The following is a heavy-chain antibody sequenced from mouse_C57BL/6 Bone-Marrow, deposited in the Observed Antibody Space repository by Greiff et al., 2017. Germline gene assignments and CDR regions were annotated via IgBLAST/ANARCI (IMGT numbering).Heavy chain of an antibody. Sequence: EVNVVESGGDLVKPGGSLKLSCAASGFTFSSYGMSWVRQTPDKRLEWVATISSGGSFTYYPDSVKGRFTISRDNAKNTLYLQMSSLKSEDTAMYYCARHYYIWYFDVWGTGTTVTVSS. D-gene: IGHD2-12*01. CDR3: ARHYYIWYFDV. CDR1: GFTFSSYG. V-gene: IGHV5-6*01. J-gene: IGHJ1*03. CDR2: ISSGGSFT.